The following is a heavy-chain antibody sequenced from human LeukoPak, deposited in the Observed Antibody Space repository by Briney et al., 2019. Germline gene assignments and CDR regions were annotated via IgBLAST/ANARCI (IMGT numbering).Heavy chain of an antibody. CDR3: ASHHDYGDYVDY. D-gene: IGHD4-17*01. V-gene: IGHV3-21*01. Sequence: GGSLRLSCAASGFTFSSYSMNWVRQAPGKGLEWVSSISSSSSYIYYADSVKGRFTISRDNAKYSLYLQMNSLRAEDTAVYYCASHHDYGDYVDYWGQGTLVTVSS. CDR1: GFTFSSYS. J-gene: IGHJ4*02. CDR2: ISSSSSYI.